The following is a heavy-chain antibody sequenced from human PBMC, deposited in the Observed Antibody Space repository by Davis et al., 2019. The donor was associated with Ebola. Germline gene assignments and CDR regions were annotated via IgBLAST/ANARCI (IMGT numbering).Heavy chain of an antibody. CDR1: GFTFSSYA. D-gene: IGHD3-3*01. CDR3: AKDLLRVTIFGVVNPAWYFDY. V-gene: IGHV3-23*01. Sequence: PGGSLRLSCAASGFTFSSYAMSWVRQAPGKGLEWVSAISGSGGSTYYADSVKGRFTISRDNSKNTLYLQMNSLRAEDTAVYYCAKDLLRVTIFGVVNPAWYFDYWGQGTLVTVSS. CDR2: ISGSGGST. J-gene: IGHJ4*02.